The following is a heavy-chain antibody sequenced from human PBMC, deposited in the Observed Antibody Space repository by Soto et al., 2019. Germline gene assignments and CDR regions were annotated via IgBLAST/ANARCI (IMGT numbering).Heavy chain of an antibody. CDR2: IISIFGTT. CDR3: ARDEGTYYFDY. Sequence: VQLVQSGAEVKKPGSSVKVSCKTSGDTSSYYAISWVRQAPGQGLEWMGGIISIFGTTNYAQKFQGRVTLTADESTSTAYMELSSLRSEDTAMYYCARDEGTYYFDYWGQGTLVTVSS. D-gene: IGHD3-10*01. V-gene: IGHV1-69*01. J-gene: IGHJ4*02. CDR1: GDTSSYYA.